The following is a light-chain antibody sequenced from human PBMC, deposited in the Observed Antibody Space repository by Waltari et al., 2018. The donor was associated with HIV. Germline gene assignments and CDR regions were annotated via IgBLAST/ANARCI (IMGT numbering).Light chain of an antibody. CDR3: MQGLQIPLT. CDR1: QSLLHSNGYND. V-gene: IGKV2-28*01. Sequence: VMTQSPLYLPVTPREPASIACKTSQSLLHSNGYNDLDWYLQKPEKSPQVLIAMGSTRAPGVPDRFSGSGSGTDFTLKISRVEAEDVGVYYCMQGLQIPLTFGGGTKVEL. CDR2: MGS. J-gene: IGKJ4*01.